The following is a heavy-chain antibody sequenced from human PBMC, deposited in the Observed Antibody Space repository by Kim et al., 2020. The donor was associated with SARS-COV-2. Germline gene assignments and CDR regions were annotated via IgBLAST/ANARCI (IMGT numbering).Heavy chain of an antibody. Sequence: ASVKVSCKASGYTFTGYAMHWVRQAPGQRLEWMGWINAGNGNTKYSQKFQGRVTITRDTSASTAYMELSSLRSEDTAVYYCAGWELVFPKYYYYGMDVWGQGTTVTVSS. CDR1: GYTFTGYA. CDR2: INAGNGNT. V-gene: IGHV1-3*01. J-gene: IGHJ6*02. D-gene: IGHD1-26*01. CDR3: AGWELVFPKYYYYGMDV.